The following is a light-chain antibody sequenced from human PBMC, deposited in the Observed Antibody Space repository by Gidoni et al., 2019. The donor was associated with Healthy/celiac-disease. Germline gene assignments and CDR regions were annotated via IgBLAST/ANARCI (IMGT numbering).Light chain of an antibody. V-gene: IGKV3-20*01. J-gene: IGKJ4*01. CDR3: QQYGSSPKLT. Sequence: EIVLTQSPATLSWSPGERATLSCRDSQSVSSSYLAWYQQIPGQAPRLLIYGASSRATGIPDRFSGSGSGTDFTLTISRLEPEDFAVYYCQQYGSSPKLTFGGGTKVEIK. CDR2: GAS. CDR1: QSVSSSY.